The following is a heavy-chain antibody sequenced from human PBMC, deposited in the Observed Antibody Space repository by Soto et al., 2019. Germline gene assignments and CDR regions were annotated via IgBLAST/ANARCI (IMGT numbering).Heavy chain of an antibody. Sequence: ASVEVSCKASGYTFTSYTVSWVRQAPGQGLEWVGWIGPSSGNTGYAQKFQGRGTMTRNTSISTAYMELSSLRSEDTAVYYCARGRLNYGDYASDYWGQGTLVTVSS. CDR1: GYTFTSYT. D-gene: IGHD4-17*01. CDR3: ARGRLNYGDYASDY. V-gene: IGHV1-8*02. CDR2: IGPSSGNT. J-gene: IGHJ4*02.